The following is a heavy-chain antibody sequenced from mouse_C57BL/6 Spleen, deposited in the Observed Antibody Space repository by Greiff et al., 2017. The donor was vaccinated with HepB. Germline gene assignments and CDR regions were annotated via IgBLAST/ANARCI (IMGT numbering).Heavy chain of an antibody. CDR1: GFTFSSYG. J-gene: IGHJ2*01. Sequence: EVQVVESGGDLVKPGGSLKLSCAASGFTFSSYGMSWVRQTPDKRLEWVATISSGGSYTYYPDSVKGRVTISIDNAKNTLYLQMSSLKSEDTAMYYCARRTVHFDYWGQGTTLTVSS. V-gene: IGHV5-6*01. D-gene: IGHD1-1*01. CDR3: ARRTVHFDY. CDR2: ISSGGSYT.